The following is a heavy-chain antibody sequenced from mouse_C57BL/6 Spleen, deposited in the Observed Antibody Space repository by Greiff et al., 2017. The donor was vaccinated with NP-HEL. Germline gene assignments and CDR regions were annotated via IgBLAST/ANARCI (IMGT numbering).Heavy chain of an antibody. CDR3: TTSGYYGGAWFAY. Sequence: VQLQQSGAELVRPGASVKLSCTASGFNIKDDYMHWVKQRPEQGLEWIGWIDPENGDTEYASKFQGKATITADTSSNTAYLQLSSLTSEDTAVYYCTTSGYYGGAWFAYWGQGTLVTVSA. CDR1: GFNIKDDY. V-gene: IGHV14-4*01. CDR2: IDPENGDT. J-gene: IGHJ3*01. D-gene: IGHD1-1*01.